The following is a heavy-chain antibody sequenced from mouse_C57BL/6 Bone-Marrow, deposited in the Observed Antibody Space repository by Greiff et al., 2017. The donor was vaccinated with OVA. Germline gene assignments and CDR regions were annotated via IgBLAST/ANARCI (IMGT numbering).Heavy chain of an antibody. V-gene: IGHV1-81*01. J-gene: IGHJ4*01. CDR2: IYPRSGNT. Sequence: QVQLKQSGAELARPGASVKLSCKASGYTFTSYGISWVKQRTGQGLEWIGEIYPRSGNTYYNEKFKGKATLTADKSSSTAYMELRSLTSEDSAVYFCARSLWLRHYAMDYWGQGTSVTVSS. CDR3: ARSLWLRHYAMDY. D-gene: IGHD2-2*01. CDR1: GYTFTSYG.